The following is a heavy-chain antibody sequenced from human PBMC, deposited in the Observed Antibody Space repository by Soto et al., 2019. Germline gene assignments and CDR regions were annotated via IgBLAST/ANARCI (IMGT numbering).Heavy chain of an antibody. V-gene: IGHV3-15*01. CDR3: TTCSGRRKIGCFGLLDI. CDR1: GFSFTNAW. CDR2: IKSITDGGTT. Sequence: EEQLVESGGGLVEPGGSLRLSCAASGFSFTNAWMSWVRQAPGKGLEWVGRIKSITDGGTTDYAAPGKGRFTISRDDSKNTLYLQMNSLNTEDTAVYYCTTCSGRRKIGCFGLLDIWGQGTMATVAS. D-gene: IGHD2-15*01. J-gene: IGHJ3*02.